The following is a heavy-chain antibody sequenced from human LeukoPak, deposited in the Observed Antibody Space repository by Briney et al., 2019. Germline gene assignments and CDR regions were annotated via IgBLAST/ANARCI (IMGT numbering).Heavy chain of an antibody. CDR1: GGSISGTSYY. Sequence: PSETLSLTCTVSGGSISGTSYYWGWIRQPPGKGLEWIASIYLSGSTNCNPSLKSRVTISVDTSKNQFSLKLSSVTAADTAVYYCVRGGRSYSSGRVHEFDYWGQGTLVTVSS. J-gene: IGHJ4*02. D-gene: IGHD6-19*01. CDR2: IYLSGST. CDR3: VRGGRSYSSGRVHEFDY. V-gene: IGHV4-39*07.